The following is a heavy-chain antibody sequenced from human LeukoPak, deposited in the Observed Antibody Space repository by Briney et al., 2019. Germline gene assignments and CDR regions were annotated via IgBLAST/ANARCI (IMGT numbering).Heavy chain of an antibody. J-gene: IGHJ5*02. Sequence: PSETLSLTCTVSGGSISSYYWSWIRQPPGKGLEWIGYIYYSGSTNYNPSLKSRVTISVDTSKNQFSLKLSSVTAADTAVYYCARNYGSGSYSWFDPWGQGTLVTVSS. CDR3: ARNYGSGSYSWFDP. CDR2: IYYSGST. V-gene: IGHV4-59*01. CDR1: GGSISSYY. D-gene: IGHD3-10*01.